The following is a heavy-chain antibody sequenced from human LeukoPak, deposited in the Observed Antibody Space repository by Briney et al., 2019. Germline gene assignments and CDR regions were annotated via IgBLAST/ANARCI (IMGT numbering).Heavy chain of an antibody. D-gene: IGHD3-10*01. J-gene: IGHJ4*02. CDR3: AREGSYSGSGSPPLDY. CDR2: INHSGSV. Sequence: SETLFLTCAVYGGSFSDYYWSWIRQPPGKGLEWIGEINHSGSVNYSPSLKSRVTISVDTSKNQFSLKLSSVTAADAAVYYCAREGSYSGSGSPPLDYWGQGTLVTVSS. V-gene: IGHV4-34*01. CDR1: GGSFSDYY.